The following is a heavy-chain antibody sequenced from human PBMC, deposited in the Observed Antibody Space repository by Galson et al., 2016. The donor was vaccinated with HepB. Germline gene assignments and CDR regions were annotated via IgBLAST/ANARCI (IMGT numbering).Heavy chain of an antibody. V-gene: IGHV4-61*02. D-gene: IGHD4-17*01. Sequence: TLSLTCTVSGGSICSDSYFWNWIRQSAGKGLEWIGRIYTSGMINYNPSLKSRVTISADTAKNQFFLKVRSVTAAATAVYYCARVRYGDYVAGAFDIWGQGTMVTVSS. CDR3: ARVRYGDYVAGAFDI. CDR1: GGSICSDSYF. CDR2: IYTSGMI. J-gene: IGHJ3*02.